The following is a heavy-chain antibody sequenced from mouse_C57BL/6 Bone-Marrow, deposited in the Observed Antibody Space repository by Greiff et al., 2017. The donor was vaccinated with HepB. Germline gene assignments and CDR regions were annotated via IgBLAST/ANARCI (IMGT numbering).Heavy chain of an antibody. V-gene: IGHV5-17*01. CDR3: ARGGNYWYFDV. D-gene: IGHD1-1*01. CDR2: ISSGSSTI. CDR1: GFTFSDYG. J-gene: IGHJ1*03. Sequence: EVKLVESGGGLVKPGGSLKLSCAASGFTFSDYGMHWVRQAPEKGLVWVAYISSGSSTIYYADTVKGRFTIYRDNAKNTLFLQMTSLRSEDTAMYYCARGGNYWYFDVWGTGTTVTVSS.